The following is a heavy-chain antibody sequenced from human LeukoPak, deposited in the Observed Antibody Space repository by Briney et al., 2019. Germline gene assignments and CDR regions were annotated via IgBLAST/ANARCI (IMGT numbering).Heavy chain of an antibody. CDR3: ALMRDGYTN. V-gene: IGHV3-30*02. CDR1: GFTFSNYG. D-gene: IGHD5-24*01. CDR2: IRHDGSHK. J-gene: IGHJ4*02. Sequence: PGGSLRLSCAASGFTFSNYGMHWVRQAPGKGLEWVTFIRHDGSHKSYADSVKGRFTVSRDNSKNTLYLQMNSLRPEDTAVYYCALMRDGYTNSGQGTLVTVSS.